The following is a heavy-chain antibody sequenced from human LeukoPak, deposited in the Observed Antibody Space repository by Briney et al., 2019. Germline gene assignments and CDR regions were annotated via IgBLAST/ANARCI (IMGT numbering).Heavy chain of an antibody. CDR2: IYYSGST. D-gene: IGHD3-10*01. V-gene: IGHV4-30-4*01. Sequence: SQTLSLTCTVSGGSISSGDYYWSWIRQPPGKGLEWIGYIYYSGSTYYNPSLKSRVTISVDTSKNQFSLKLSSVTAADTAVYYCAREGPLWFGELLWGDNWFDPWGQGTLVTVSS. J-gene: IGHJ5*02. CDR3: AREGPLWFGELLWGDNWFDP. CDR1: GGSISSGDYY.